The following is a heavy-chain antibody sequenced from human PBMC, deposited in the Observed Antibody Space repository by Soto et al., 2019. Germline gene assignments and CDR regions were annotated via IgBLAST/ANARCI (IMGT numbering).Heavy chain of an antibody. Sequence: QVQLVQSGAEVKVPGASLKVSCKASGYAFTSYYIHWVRQAPGQGLEWMGIINPDGGSASYPQKFLGRVSLTRATSTSTVYMEMSRLSSEAAATYYCARDTTGALTFPYFGMDVWGRGTTVIVSS. V-gene: IGHV1-46*01. D-gene: IGHD1-1*01. CDR3: ARDTTGALTFPYFGMDV. J-gene: IGHJ6*02. CDR1: GYAFTSYY. CDR2: INPDGGSA.